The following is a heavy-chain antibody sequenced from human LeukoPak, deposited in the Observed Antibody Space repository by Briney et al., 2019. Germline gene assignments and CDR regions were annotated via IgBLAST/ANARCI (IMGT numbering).Heavy chain of an antibody. J-gene: IGHJ5*02. Sequence: SQTLSLTCAISGDSVSSNSAAWNWIRQSPPRGLEWLGRTYYRSKWFYDYAVSLKSRITINPDTSKNQFSLQLNSVTPEDTAVYYCAKESSGYFAWGQGTLVTVSS. V-gene: IGHV6-1*01. CDR1: GDSVSSNSAA. CDR2: TYYRSKWFY. D-gene: IGHD3-22*01. CDR3: AKESSGYFA.